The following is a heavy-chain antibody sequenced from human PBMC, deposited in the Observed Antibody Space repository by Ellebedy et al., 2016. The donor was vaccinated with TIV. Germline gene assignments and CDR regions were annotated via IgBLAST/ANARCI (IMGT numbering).Heavy chain of an antibody. J-gene: IGHJ4*02. CDR1: GFSFSNYA. Sequence: GESLKISCAGSGFSFSNYAMHWVRQAPGEGLEWVSGLSGSGGTTHYADSVKGRFTITRDNSKNTLYLQMSRLRTEDTAVYFCAKGSSSGFNYDRVGFEYWGQGTLVTVSS. V-gene: IGHV3-23*01. CDR2: LSGSGGTT. D-gene: IGHD3-22*01. CDR3: AKGSSSGFNYDRVGFEY.